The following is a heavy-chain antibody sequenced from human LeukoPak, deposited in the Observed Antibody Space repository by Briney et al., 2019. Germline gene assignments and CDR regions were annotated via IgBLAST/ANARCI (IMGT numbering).Heavy chain of an antibody. J-gene: IGHJ3*02. V-gene: IGHV1-8*02. CDR2: MNPNSGNT. D-gene: IGHD3/OR15-3a*01. CDR1: GYTFTNYE. Sequence: ASVKVSCKASGYTFTNYEISWVRQATGQGLEWMGSMNPNSGNTGYAQKFQGRVTMTRNTSISTAYMELSSLRSEDTAVYYCARGEGTGHLGDAFDIWGQGTMVTVSS. CDR3: ARGEGTGHLGDAFDI.